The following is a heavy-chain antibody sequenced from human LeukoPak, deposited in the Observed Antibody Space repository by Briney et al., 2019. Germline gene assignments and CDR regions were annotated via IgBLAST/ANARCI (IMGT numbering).Heavy chain of an antibody. D-gene: IGHD6-19*01. CDR3: ARDEGETSAWYYFDC. Sequence: GGSLRLSRAASGFTFSTYSLSWVRQAPGKGLEWMSSINSRSSSIYYADSVKGRLTISRDTAKGSLYLEMNSLRAEDTAINYCARDEGETSAWYYFDCWGQGTLVTVSS. J-gene: IGHJ4*02. V-gene: IGHV3-21*01. CDR1: GFTFSTYS. CDR2: INSRSSSI.